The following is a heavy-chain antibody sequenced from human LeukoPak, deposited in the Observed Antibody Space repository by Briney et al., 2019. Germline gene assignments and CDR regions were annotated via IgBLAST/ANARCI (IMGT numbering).Heavy chain of an antibody. D-gene: IGHD4-17*01. J-gene: IGHJ6*02. CDR1: GFTFSSYW. CDR3: AREVNSGDYVLSNCMGV. V-gene: IGHV3-74*01. Sequence: PGGSLRLSCAASGFTFSSYWMHWVRRAPGKGLVWVSRINSDGSTTNYADSVKGRFTISRDNAKNTLYLQMNSLRAEDTAVYYCAREVNSGDYVLSNCMGVWGQGTTVTVSS. CDR2: INSDGSTT.